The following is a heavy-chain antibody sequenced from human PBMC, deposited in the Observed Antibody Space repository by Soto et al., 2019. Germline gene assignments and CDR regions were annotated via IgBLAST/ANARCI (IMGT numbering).Heavy chain of an antibody. V-gene: IGHV1-58*01. CDR3: AAGEPLDFWSGYYSYYYYGMDV. CDR2: IVVGSGNT. D-gene: IGHD3-3*01. Sequence: SVKVSCKASGFTFTSSAVQWVRQARGQRLEWIGWIVVGSGNTNYAQKFQERVTITRDMSTSTAYMELSSLRSEDTAVYYCAAGEPLDFWSGYYSYYYYGMDVWGQGTTVTVSS. CDR1: GFTFTSSA. J-gene: IGHJ6*02.